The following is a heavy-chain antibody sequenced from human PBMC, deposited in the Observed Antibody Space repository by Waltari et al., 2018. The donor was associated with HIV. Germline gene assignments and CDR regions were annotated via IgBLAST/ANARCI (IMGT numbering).Heavy chain of an antibody. D-gene: IGHD4-17*01. Sequence: QVQLQESGPGLVKPSETLSLTCTVSGGSISSGSYYWSWIRQPAGKGLEWIGRIYTSGSTNYNPSLKSRVTISVDTSKNQLSLKLSSVTAADTAVYYCARVSGDYERFDYWGQGTLVTVSS. CDR1: GGSISSGSYY. CDR3: ARVSGDYERFDY. CDR2: IYTSGST. V-gene: IGHV4-61*02. J-gene: IGHJ4*02.